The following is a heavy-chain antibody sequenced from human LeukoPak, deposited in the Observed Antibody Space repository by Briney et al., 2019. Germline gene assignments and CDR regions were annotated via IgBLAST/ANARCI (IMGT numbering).Heavy chain of an antibody. D-gene: IGHD1-26*01. CDR1: GFTFSSYS. Sequence: GGSLRLSCAASGFTFSSYSMNWVRQAPGKGLEWVSYISSSSSTIYYADSVKGRFTISRDNAKNSLYLQMNSLRAEDTAVYYFASYAIVGATRVGAHYYYYMDVWGKGTTVTVSS. CDR3: ASYAIVGATRVGAHYYYYMDV. V-gene: IGHV3-48*04. CDR2: ISSSSSTI. J-gene: IGHJ6*03.